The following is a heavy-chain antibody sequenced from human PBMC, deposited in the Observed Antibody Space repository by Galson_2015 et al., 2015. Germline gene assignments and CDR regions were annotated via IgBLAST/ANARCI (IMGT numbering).Heavy chain of an antibody. CDR3: ARGYCSGGSCSHAFDI. V-gene: IGHV1-18*01. J-gene: IGHJ3*02. CDR1: GYTFTSYG. CDR2: ISAYNGNT. Sequence: SVKVSCKASGYTFTSYGISWVRQAPGQGLEWMGWISAYNGNTNYAQKLQGRVTMTTDTSTSTAYMELRSLRSDDTAVYYCARGYCSGGSCSHAFDIWGQGTMVTVSS. D-gene: IGHD2-15*01.